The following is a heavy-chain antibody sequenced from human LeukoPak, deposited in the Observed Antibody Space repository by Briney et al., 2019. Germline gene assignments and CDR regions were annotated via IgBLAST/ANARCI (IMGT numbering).Heavy chain of an antibody. Sequence: GGSLRLYCAASGFTFSSYWMSWVRQAPGKGLEWVSAISGSGGSTYYADSVKGRFTISRDNSKNTLYLQMNSLRAEDAAVYYCAGRGSGSYFDFWGQGTLVTVSS. CDR1: GFTFSSYW. V-gene: IGHV3-23*01. D-gene: IGHD3-10*01. CDR3: AGRGSGSYFDF. J-gene: IGHJ4*02. CDR2: ISGSGGST.